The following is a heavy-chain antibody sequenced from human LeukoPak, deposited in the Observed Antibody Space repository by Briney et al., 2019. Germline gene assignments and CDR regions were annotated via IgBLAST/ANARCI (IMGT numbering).Heavy chain of an antibody. J-gene: IGHJ4*02. D-gene: IGHD6-13*01. CDR3: ARVPVGAATGRSVY. Sequence: SETLSLTCAVYGGSLSGYYWSWIRQPPGKGLEWIGEISHSGSTNYNPSLKSRVTISVDTSKNQFSLKLSSVTAADTAVYYCARVPVGAATGRSVYWGQGTLVTVSS. V-gene: IGHV4-34*01. CDR2: ISHSGST. CDR1: GGSLSGYY.